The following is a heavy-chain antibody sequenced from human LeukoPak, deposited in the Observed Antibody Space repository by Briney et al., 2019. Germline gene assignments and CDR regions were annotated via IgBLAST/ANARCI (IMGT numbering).Heavy chain of an antibody. J-gene: IGHJ4*02. Sequence: ASVKVSCKASGYTFTGSYMHWARQAPGQGLEWMGWINPNSGGTNYAQNFQGRVTMTRDTSISTAYMELSSLRSDDTAVYYCARASYNDYWGQGTLVTVSS. CDR2: INPNSGGT. CDR3: ARASYNDY. CDR1: GYTFTGSY. D-gene: IGHD1-1*01. V-gene: IGHV1-2*02.